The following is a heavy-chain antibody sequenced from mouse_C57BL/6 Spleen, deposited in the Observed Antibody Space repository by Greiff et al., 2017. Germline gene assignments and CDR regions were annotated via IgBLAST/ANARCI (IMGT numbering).Heavy chain of an antibody. V-gene: IGHV1-59*01. J-gene: IGHJ4*01. CDR3: LSMTTVVATGYYAMDY. D-gene: IGHD1-1*01. Sequence: QVQLQQPGAELVRPGTSVKLSCKASGYTFTSYWMHWVKQRPGQGLEWIGVIDPSDSYTNYNQKFKGKATLTVDTSSSTAYMQLSSLTSEDSAVYYCLSMTTVVATGYYAMDYWGQGTSVTVSS. CDR2: IDPSDSYT. CDR1: GYTFTSYW.